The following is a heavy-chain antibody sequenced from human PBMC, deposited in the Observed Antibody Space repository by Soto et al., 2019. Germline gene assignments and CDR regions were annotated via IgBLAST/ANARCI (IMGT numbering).Heavy chain of an antibody. CDR1: GDSVSSNSAA. CDR3: ARDSIAAAGSQYYYYGMDV. J-gene: IGHJ6*02. CDR2: TYYRSKWYN. Sequence: SQTLSLTCAISGDSVSSNSAAWNWIRQSPSRGLEWLGRTYYRSKWYNDYAVSVKSRITINPDTSKNQFSLQLNSVTPEDTAVYYCARDSIAAAGSQYYYYGMDVWGQGTTVTVSS. D-gene: IGHD6-13*01. V-gene: IGHV6-1*01.